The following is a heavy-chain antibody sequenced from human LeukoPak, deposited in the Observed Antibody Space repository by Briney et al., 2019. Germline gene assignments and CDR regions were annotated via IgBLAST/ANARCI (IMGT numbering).Heavy chain of an antibody. CDR3: ARVTSYYYGSPFDP. D-gene: IGHD3-10*01. CDR1: GGSISSYY. Sequence: PSETLSLTCTVSGGSISSYYWSWIRQPPGKGLEWIGYIYYSGSTNYNPSLKSRVTISVDTSKNQFSLKLSSVTAADTAVYYCARVTSYYYGSPFDPWGQGTLVTVSS. V-gene: IGHV4-59*01. CDR2: IYYSGST. J-gene: IGHJ5*02.